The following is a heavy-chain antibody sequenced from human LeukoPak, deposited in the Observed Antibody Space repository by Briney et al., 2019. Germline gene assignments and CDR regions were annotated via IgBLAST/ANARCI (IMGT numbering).Heavy chain of an antibody. J-gene: IGHJ2*01. CDR1: GFTVSSNY. D-gene: IGHD3-10*01. CDR2: IYDGGST. Sequence: GGSLRLSCAVSGFTVSSNYMSWVRQAPGKGLEWVSIIYDGGSTYYADSVKGRFSISRDSSKNTLYLQMNSLRAEDTAMYYCARHLVYGSGSYRYFDLWGRGTLVTVSS. V-gene: IGHV3-53*01. CDR3: ARHLVYGSGSYRYFDL.